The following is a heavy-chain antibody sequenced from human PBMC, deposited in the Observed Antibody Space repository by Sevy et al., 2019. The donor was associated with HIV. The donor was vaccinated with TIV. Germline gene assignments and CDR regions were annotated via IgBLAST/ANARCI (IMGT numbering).Heavy chain of an antibody. CDR1: GFTFSKYS. CDR2: LSFGCGEI. Sequence: GGSLRLSCAASGFTFSKYSMSWVRQPPGKGLEWVSTLSFGCGEINYEDSVKGRLTISRDNSKSSEYLQMNNLRPEDTAVYYCAREGCTKPHDYWGQGTLVTVSS. J-gene: IGHJ4*02. CDR3: AREGCTKPHDY. V-gene: IGHV3-23*01. D-gene: IGHD2-8*01.